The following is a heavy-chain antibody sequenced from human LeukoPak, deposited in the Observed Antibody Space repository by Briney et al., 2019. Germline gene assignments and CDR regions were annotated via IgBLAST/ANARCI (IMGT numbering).Heavy chain of an antibody. CDR3: AKASMVRVFDY. CDR2: IKQDGSEK. D-gene: IGHD3-10*01. CDR1: GFTFSSYE. V-gene: IGHV3-7*03. Sequence: GGSLRLSCAASGFTFSSYEMNWVRQGPGKGLEWVANIKQDGSEKYYVDSVKGRFTISRDNAKNSLYLQMNSLRAEDTAVYYCAKASMVRVFDYWGQGTLVTVSS. J-gene: IGHJ4*02.